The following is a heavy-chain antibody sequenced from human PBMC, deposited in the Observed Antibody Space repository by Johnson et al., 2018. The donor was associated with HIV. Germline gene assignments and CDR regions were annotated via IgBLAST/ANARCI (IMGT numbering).Heavy chain of an antibody. Sequence: VQLVESGGGLVQPGGSLRLSCAASGFTFSSYAMSWVRQAPGKGLEWVSAISWNRGSIGYADSVKGRLTISRDNSKNTLHLQMNSLRAEDTAVYYCDNYGGVGAFDIWGQGTMVTVSS. CDR2: ISWNRGSI. CDR3: DNYGGVGAFDI. J-gene: IGHJ3*02. CDR1: GFTFSSYA. D-gene: IGHD4-17*01. V-gene: IGHV3-23*04.